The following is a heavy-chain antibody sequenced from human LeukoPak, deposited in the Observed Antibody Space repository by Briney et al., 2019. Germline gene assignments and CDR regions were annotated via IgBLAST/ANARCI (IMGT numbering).Heavy chain of an antibody. V-gene: IGHV3-48*01. CDR1: GFTFSIYS. J-gene: IGHJ4*02. Sequence: GGSLRLSCAASGFTFSIYSMSWVRQAPGKGLGWVSYTSSSSGTIYYADSVKGRFTISRDNAKNSLYLQMNSLRAEDTAVYYCAKDPGGRYYYGSGSHYWGQGTLVTVSS. D-gene: IGHD3-10*01. CDR3: AKDPGGRYYYGSGSHY. CDR2: TSSSSGTI.